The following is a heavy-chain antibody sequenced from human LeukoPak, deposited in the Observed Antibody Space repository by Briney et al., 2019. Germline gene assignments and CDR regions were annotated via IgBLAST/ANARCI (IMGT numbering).Heavy chain of an antibody. CDR1: GFTFSSYS. Sequence: GGSLRLSCAASGFTFSSYSMNWVRQAPGKGLEWVSYISSSSSTIYYADSVKGRFTISRDNAKNSLYLQMNSLRAEDTAVYYCAREYYDILTGQFDYWGQGTLVTVSS. J-gene: IGHJ4*02. CDR2: ISSSSSTI. CDR3: AREYYDILTGQFDY. D-gene: IGHD3-9*01. V-gene: IGHV3-48*04.